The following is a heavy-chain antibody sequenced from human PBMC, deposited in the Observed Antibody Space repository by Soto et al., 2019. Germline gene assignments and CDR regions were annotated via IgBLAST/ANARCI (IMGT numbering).Heavy chain of an antibody. CDR1: GGSISTSRSY. CDR2: IFYSGST. Sequence: QLQLLESGPGLVKASETLSLTCNVSGGSISTSRSYWAWIRQPPGKGLEWLANIFYSGSTYYNPSLSGRFTVSGVTSKNEFSLKLRSVTAADTAVYYCARQPTTGDTDLWFDPWGQGTLVTVSS. D-gene: IGHD2-21*01. CDR3: ARQPTTGDTDLWFDP. J-gene: IGHJ5*02. V-gene: IGHV4-39*01.